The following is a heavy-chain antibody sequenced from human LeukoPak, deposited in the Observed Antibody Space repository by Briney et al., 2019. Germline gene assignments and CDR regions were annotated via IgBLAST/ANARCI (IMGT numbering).Heavy chain of an antibody. Sequence: GGSLRLSCAVSGFTFSSYSMNWVRQAPGKGLEWVSSISSSSSYIYYADSVEGRFTISRDNAKNSLYLQMNSLRAEDTAVYFCARDGTYCSSTSCYIAYWGQGTLVTVSS. D-gene: IGHD2-2*02. CDR3: ARDGTYCSSTSCYIAY. V-gene: IGHV3-21*01. CDR2: ISSSSSYI. CDR1: GFTFSSYS. J-gene: IGHJ4*02.